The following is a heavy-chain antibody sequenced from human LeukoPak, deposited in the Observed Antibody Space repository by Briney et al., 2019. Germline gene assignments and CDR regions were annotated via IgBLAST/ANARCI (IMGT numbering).Heavy chain of an antibody. J-gene: IGHJ3*02. D-gene: IGHD3-22*01. CDR3: ARDGTYYYDSSGPPTNFDI. CDR2: IYTSGRT. Sequence: SQTLSLTCTVSGGSISSGSYYWSWIRQPAGKGLEWIGRIYTSGRTNYNPSLKSRVTISVDTSKNQFSLKLSSVTAADTAVYYCARDGTYYYDSSGPPTNFDIWGQGTMVTVSS. CDR1: GGSISSGSYY. V-gene: IGHV4-61*02.